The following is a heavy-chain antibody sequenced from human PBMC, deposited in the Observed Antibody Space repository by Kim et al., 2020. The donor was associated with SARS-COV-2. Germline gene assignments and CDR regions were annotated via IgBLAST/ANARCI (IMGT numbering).Heavy chain of an antibody. Sequence: TYYADSVKGRFTISRGNAKTTLYLQMNSLRAEDTAVYYCANDMVRGVWDYWGQGTLVTVSS. V-gene: IGHV3-23*01. CDR3: ANDMVRGVWDY. J-gene: IGHJ4*02. D-gene: IGHD3-10*01. CDR2: T.